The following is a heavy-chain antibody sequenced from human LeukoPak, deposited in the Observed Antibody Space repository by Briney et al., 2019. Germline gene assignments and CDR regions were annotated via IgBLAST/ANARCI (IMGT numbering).Heavy chain of an antibody. J-gene: IGHJ5*02. Sequence: ASVKVSCKASAYTFTSYGISWVRQAPGQGLEWMGWISAYNGNTNYAQKLQGRVTMTTDTSTSTAYMELRSLRSDDTAVYYCARDPGYGDYGGSWFDPWGQGTLVTVSS. CDR1: AYTFTSYG. D-gene: IGHD4-17*01. CDR2: ISAYNGNT. V-gene: IGHV1-18*01. CDR3: ARDPGYGDYGGSWFDP.